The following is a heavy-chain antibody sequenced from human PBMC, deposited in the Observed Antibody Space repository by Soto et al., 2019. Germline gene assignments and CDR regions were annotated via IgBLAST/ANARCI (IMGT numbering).Heavy chain of an antibody. CDR1: GYTFTSYA. CDR3: ARVGANYDILNGYFSAYYFDS. Sequence: ASVKVSCKASGYTFTSYAMHWVRQAPGQRLEWMGWINAGNGNTKYSQKFQGRVTITRDTSASTAYMELSSLRSEDTAVYYCARVGANYDILNGYFSAYYFDSWGQGTLVNVSS. J-gene: IGHJ4*02. D-gene: IGHD3-9*01. CDR2: INAGNGNT. V-gene: IGHV1-3*01.